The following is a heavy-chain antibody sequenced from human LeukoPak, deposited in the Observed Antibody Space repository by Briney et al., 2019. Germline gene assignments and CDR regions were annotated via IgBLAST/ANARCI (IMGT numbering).Heavy chain of an antibody. Sequence: VQPGGSLRLSCAASGFTFSSNWMSWVGQAPGKGLEWVANIKQDGSEKYYVDSVKGRFTISRDNAKNSLYLQMNSLRAEDTAVYYCARGSYYDFWSGYYNYYYYMDVWGKGTTVTVS. CDR2: IKQDGSEK. CDR1: GFTFSSNW. J-gene: IGHJ6*03. CDR3: ARGSYYDFWSGYYNYYYYMDV. V-gene: IGHV3-7*01. D-gene: IGHD3-3*01.